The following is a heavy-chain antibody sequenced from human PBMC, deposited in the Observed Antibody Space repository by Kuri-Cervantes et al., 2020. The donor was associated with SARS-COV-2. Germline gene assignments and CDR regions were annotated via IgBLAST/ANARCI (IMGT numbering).Heavy chain of an antibody. J-gene: IGHJ4*02. CDR2: ISWNSGSI. Sequence: GGSLRLSCAASGFTFDDYAMHWVRQAPGKGLEWVSGISWNSGSIGYADSVKGRFTIPRDNAKNSLYLQMNSLRAEDTAVYYCARVSLGYCSGVSCYSQNANDYWGQGTLVTVSS. D-gene: IGHD2-15*01. V-gene: IGHV3-9*01. CDR1: GFTFDDYA. CDR3: ARVSLGYCSGVSCYSQNANDY.